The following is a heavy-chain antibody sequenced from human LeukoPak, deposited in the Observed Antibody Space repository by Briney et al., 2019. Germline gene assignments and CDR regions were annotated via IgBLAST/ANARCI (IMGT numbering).Heavy chain of an antibody. V-gene: IGHV4-34*01. J-gene: IGHJ6*03. CDR3: AIGPSSIAARRYYYYYYMDV. D-gene: IGHD6-6*01. CDR2: IHHSGST. Sequence: SQTLSLTCAVYGGSFSGYYWSWIRQPPGKGLEWIGEIHHSGSTNYNPSLKSRVTISVDTSKNQFSLKLSSVTAADTAVYYCAIGPSSIAARRYYYYYYMDVWGKGTTVTVSS. CDR1: GGSFSGYY.